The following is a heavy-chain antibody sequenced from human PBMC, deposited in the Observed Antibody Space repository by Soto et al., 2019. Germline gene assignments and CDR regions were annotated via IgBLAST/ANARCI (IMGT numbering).Heavy chain of an antibody. CDR1: GGSISSYY. CDR3: ARAGSSDWFDP. Sequence: SETLSLTCTVSGGSISSYYLSWIRQPPGKGLEWIGYIYYSGSTNYNPSLKSRVTISVDTSKNQFSLKLSSVTAADTAVYYCARAGSSDWFDPWGQGTLVTVSS. V-gene: IGHV4-59*01. CDR2: IYYSGST. D-gene: IGHD3-10*01. J-gene: IGHJ5*02.